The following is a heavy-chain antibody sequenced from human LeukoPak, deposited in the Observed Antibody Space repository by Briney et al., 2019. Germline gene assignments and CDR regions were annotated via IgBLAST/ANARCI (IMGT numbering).Heavy chain of an antibody. J-gene: IGHJ6*03. CDR1: GGSISSGGYY. V-gene: IGHV4-30-2*01. CDR2: IYHSGST. Sequence: PSETLSLTCTVSGGSISSGGYYWSWIRQPPGKGLEWIGYIYHSGSTYYNPSLKSRVTISVDRPKNQFSLKLSSVTAADTAVYYCAAIAAQRYYYYYMDVWGKGTTVTVSS. CDR3: AAIAAQRYYYYYMDV. D-gene: IGHD6-6*01.